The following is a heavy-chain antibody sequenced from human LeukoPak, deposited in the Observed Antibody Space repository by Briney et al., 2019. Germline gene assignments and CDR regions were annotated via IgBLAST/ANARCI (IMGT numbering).Heavy chain of an antibody. Sequence: SETLSLTCTVSGGSISSGGYYWSWIRQHPGRGLEWIGYIYYSGSTYYNPSLKSRVTISVDTSKNQFSLKLSSVTAADTAVYYCARVKLYWYFDLWGRGTLVTVSS. CDR1: GGSISSGGYY. J-gene: IGHJ2*01. CDR2: IYYSGST. V-gene: IGHV4-31*03. CDR3: ARVKLYWYFDL.